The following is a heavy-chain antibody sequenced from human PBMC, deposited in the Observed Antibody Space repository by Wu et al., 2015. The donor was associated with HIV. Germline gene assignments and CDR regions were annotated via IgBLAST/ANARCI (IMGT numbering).Heavy chain of an antibody. CDR2: IIPIFGKA. CDR3: TRSTFAGGSDTWYSFDK. Sequence: QVHLVQSGAEVKKPRSSVKVSCKASGDTFSTSTFTWVRQTPGQGLQWMGGIIPIFGKAHYARTFQGKVTITADESTSTVYMELRSLKSEDTAVYFCTRSTFAGGSDTWYSFDKWGQGTLVSVSS. CDR1: GDTFSTST. J-gene: IGHJ4*02. D-gene: IGHD2-15*01. V-gene: IGHV1-69*12.